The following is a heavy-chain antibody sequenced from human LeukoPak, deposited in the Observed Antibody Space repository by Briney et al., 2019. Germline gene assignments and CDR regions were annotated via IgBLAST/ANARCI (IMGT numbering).Heavy chain of an antibody. CDR1: GFTFCSYA. J-gene: IGHJ5*02. CDR3: ATHSSWQPNWFDP. D-gene: IGHD6-13*01. Sequence: QPGGSLRLSCAPSGFTFCSYAMSWVRQAPGKGLEWVSAISGSGGSTYYAHSAKGRFTISRDNSKNTLYLQMNSLRAEDTAVYYCATHSSWQPNWFDPWGQGTLVTVTS. V-gene: IGHV3-23*01. CDR2: ISGSGGST.